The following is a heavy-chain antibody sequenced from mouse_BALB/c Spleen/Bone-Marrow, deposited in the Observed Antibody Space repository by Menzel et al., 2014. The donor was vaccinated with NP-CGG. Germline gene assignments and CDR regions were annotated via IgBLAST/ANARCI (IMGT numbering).Heavy chain of an antibody. CDR3: ARELGHYAMDY. J-gene: IGHJ4*01. Sequence: VKVVESGPGLVAPSQSLSITCTVSGFSLTGYGVNWVRQPPGKGLEWLGMIWGDGSTDYNSALKSRLSISKDNSKSRVFLKMNSLQTDDTARYYCARELGHYAMDYWGQGTSVTVSS. D-gene: IGHD4-1*01. CDR2: IWGDGST. V-gene: IGHV2-6-7*01. CDR1: GFSLTGYG.